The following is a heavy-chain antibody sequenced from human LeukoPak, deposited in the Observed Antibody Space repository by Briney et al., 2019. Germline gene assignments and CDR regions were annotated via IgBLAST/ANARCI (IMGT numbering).Heavy chain of an antibody. CDR3: AKEAVENFDY. CDR1: GGTFSSYA. V-gene: IGHV1-69*13. CDR2: IIPIFGTA. Sequence: ASVKVSCKASGGTFSSYAISWVRQAPGQGLEWMGGIIPIFGTANYAQKFQGRVTITADESTSTAYMELSSLRSEDTAVYYCAKEAVENFDYWGQGTLVTVSS. J-gene: IGHJ4*02.